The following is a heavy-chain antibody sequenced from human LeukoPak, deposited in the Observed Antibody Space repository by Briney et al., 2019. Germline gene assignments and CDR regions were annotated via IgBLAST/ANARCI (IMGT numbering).Heavy chain of an antibody. CDR1: GFTFSTYS. Sequence: PGGSLRLSCAASGFTFSTYSMNWVRQAPGKGLEWVAAISSRSTYIYYGDSVKGRFTISRDNAKNLLYLQMSSLRAEDTALYYCWRLRGGGIQLWSDSWGQGTLVTVSS. CDR2: ISSRSTYI. CDR3: WRLRGGGIQLWSDS. V-gene: IGHV3-21*01. J-gene: IGHJ4*02. D-gene: IGHD5-18*01.